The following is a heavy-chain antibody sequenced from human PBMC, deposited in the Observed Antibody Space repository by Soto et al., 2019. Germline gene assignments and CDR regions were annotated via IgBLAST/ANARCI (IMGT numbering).Heavy chain of an antibody. J-gene: IGHJ6*02. Sequence: PGESLKISCKGSGYSFTSYWIGWVRQMPGKGLEWMGIIYPGDSDTRYSPSFQGQVTISADKSISTAYLQWSSLKASDTAMYYCARHGDIVVVPAAPGSSYYYYGMDVWGRGTTVTVSS. CDR1: GYSFTSYW. CDR3: ARHGDIVVVPAAPGSSYYYYGMDV. V-gene: IGHV5-51*01. D-gene: IGHD2-2*01. CDR2: IYPGDSDT.